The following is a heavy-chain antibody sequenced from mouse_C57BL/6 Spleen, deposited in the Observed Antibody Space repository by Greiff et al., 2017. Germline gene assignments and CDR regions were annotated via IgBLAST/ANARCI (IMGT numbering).Heavy chain of an antibody. Sequence: VQVVESGAELVRPGTSVKVSCKASGYAFTNYLIEWVKQRPGQGLEWIGVINPGSGGTNYNEKFKGKATLTADKSSSPAYMQLSSLTSEDSAVYFCARGSSPNAMDYWGQGTSVTVSS. J-gene: IGHJ4*01. CDR3: ARGSSPNAMDY. CDR2: INPGSGGT. D-gene: IGHD1-1*01. V-gene: IGHV1-54*01. CDR1: GYAFTNYL.